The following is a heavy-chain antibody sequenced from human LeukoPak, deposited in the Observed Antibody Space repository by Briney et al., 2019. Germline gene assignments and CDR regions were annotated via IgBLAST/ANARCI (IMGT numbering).Heavy chain of an antibody. CDR2: ISSTSSTI. D-gene: IGHD6-13*01. V-gene: IGHV3-48*01. J-gene: IGHJ4*02. Sequence: GGSLRLSCAASGFTFSRYSTNWVRQAPGKGLEWVSYISSTSSTIYNADSVKGRFTISRDNAKNSLYLQMNSLRGEDTAVYYCARDPGRYSSIYFDYWGQGTLVTVSS. CDR1: GFTFSRYS. CDR3: ARDPGRYSSIYFDY.